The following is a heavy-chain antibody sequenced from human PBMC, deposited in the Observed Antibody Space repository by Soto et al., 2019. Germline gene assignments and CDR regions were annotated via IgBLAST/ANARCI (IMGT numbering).Heavy chain of an antibody. CDR2: LYSGGDT. CDR1: GFSVSSNY. CDR3: ARGAGVASTGTGSFDY. Sequence: GGSLRLSCVVSGFSVSSNYMSWVRQAPGKGLERVSVLYSGGDTVYADSVKGRFTISRDNSKNTLYLQMSSLRVVDTAVYYCARGAGVASTGTGSFDYWGQGTLVTVSS. V-gene: IGHV3-66*01. D-gene: IGHD6-13*01. J-gene: IGHJ4*02.